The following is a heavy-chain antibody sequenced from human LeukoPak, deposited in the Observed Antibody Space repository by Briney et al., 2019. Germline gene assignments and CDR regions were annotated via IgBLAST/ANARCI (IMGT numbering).Heavy chain of an antibody. D-gene: IGHD1-14*01. Sequence: ASVKVSCKASGYTFTSYDINWVRQATGQGLEWMGWMNPNSGNTGSAQKFQGRLTMPRSTSISTAYMELSSLRSEDTAVYYCARTYGRSTGRDFDYWGQGTLVAVSS. V-gene: IGHV1-8*01. CDR2: MNPNSGNT. CDR1: GYTFTSYD. J-gene: IGHJ4*02. CDR3: ARTYGRSTGRDFDY.